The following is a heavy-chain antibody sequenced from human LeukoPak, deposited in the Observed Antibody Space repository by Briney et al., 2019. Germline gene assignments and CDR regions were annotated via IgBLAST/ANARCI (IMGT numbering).Heavy chain of an antibody. CDR1: GGSISSVY. CDR2: IFYSGST. Sequence: SETLSLTCSVSGGSISSVYWSWIRHPPGKGLEGIGYIFYSGSTNYNPSLESRVTISVDTSKNQFSLKLHSVTAADTAVYYCARTGYYASGSSYYYGMDVWGQGTTVTVS. J-gene: IGHJ6*02. CDR3: ARTGYYASGSSYYYGMDV. V-gene: IGHV4-59*08. D-gene: IGHD3-10*01.